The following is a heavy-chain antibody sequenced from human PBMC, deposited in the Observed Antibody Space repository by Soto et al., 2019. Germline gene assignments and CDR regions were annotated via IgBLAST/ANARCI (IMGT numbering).Heavy chain of an antibody. CDR3: AREPRHTTVTTAIGNDY. D-gene: IGHD4-17*01. V-gene: IGHV4-61*01. CDR1: GGSVSSGSYY. Sequence: SETLXLTCTVSGGSVSSGSYYWSWIRQPPGKGLEWIGYIYYSGSTNYNPSLKSRVTISVDTSKNQFSLKLSSVTAADTAVYYCAREPRHTTVTTAIGNDYWGQGTLVTAPQ. J-gene: IGHJ4*02. CDR2: IYYSGST.